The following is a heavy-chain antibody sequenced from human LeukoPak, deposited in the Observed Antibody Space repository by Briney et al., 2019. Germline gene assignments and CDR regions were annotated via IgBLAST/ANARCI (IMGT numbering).Heavy chain of an antibody. CDR2: IYTTRST. Sequence: SETLSLTCTVSGGPFNNFYWSWLRQSAGKGLEWIGRIYTTRSTNYNPSLKSRVTMSVDTSKNQFSLRLSSVTAADTAVYYCARGYSSGWYYVDAWGTGTTVTVSS. CDR1: GGPFNNFY. V-gene: IGHV4-4*07. D-gene: IGHD6-19*01. J-gene: IGHJ6*03. CDR3: ARGYSSGWYYVDA.